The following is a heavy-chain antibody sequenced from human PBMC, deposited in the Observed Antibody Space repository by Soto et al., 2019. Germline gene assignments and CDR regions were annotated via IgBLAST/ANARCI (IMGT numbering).Heavy chain of an antibody. CDR2: VTGYNGNT. V-gene: IGHV1-18*01. Sequence: QGQLVQSGAEVRKPGASVKVSCKASGYTFSSFGIAWVRQGPGQGLEWLGWVTGYNGNTKYAQKFQDRVEMTTDTPTNTAYLELRSLTSDDTAVYFCARAPPFDFWGQGTLVTVSP. CDR3: ARAPPFDF. J-gene: IGHJ4*02. CDR1: GYTFSSFG.